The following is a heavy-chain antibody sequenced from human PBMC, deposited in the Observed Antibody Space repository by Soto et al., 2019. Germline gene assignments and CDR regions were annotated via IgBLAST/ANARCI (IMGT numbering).Heavy chain of an antibody. J-gene: IGHJ4*02. CDR2: ISSDGRST. V-gene: IGHV3-74*01. CDR1: GLTFSGYW. CDR3: ARVRDCNAGGCYSNFDY. Sequence: GGSLRLSCAASGLTFSGYWVHWVRQGPGKGLVWVSRISSDGRSTDYADSVKGRFTISRDNAKSTLYLQMNSLRAEDTAVYYCARVRDCNAGGCYSNFDYWGQGSLVTAPQ. D-gene: IGHD2-15*01.